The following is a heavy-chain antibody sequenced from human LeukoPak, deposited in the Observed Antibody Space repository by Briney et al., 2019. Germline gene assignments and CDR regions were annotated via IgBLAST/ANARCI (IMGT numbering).Heavy chain of an antibody. D-gene: IGHD3-10*01. CDR1: GGSISSGSYY. Sequence: PSETLSLTCTVSGGSISSGSYYWGWIRQPPGKGLEWIGSIYYSGNTYYNPSLKSRLTISVDTSKNQFSLNLSSVTAADTAIYYCVRPYHYYSGSRGTAFDIWGQGTMVTVSS. V-gene: IGHV4-39*01. J-gene: IGHJ3*02. CDR3: VRPYHYYSGSRGTAFDI. CDR2: IYYSGNT.